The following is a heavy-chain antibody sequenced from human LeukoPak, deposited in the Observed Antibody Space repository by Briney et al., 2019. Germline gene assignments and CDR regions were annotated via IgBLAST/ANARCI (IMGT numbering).Heavy chain of an antibody. J-gene: IGHJ4*02. CDR3: ARPRSYGSGSSPFDY. V-gene: IGHV5-51*01. CDR1: GYIFTSYW. CDR2: IHPGDSDT. D-gene: IGHD3-10*01. Sequence: GESLKISCKGSGYIFTSYWVAWVRQMPGKGLEWMGIIHPGDSDTRYSPSFQAQVTISVDKSISTAYLQWSSLKASDTAMYHCARPRSYGSGSSPFDYWGQGTLVTVSS.